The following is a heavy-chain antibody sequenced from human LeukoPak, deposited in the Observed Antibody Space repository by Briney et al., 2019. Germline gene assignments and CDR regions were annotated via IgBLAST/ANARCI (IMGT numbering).Heavy chain of an antibody. Sequence: SETLSLTCAVYGGSFSGYYWSWIRQPPGKGLEWIGEINHSRSTNYNPSLKSRVTISVDTSKNQFSLKLSSVTAADTAVYYCARVGLGYYYYYGMDVWGQGTTVTVSS. CDR2: INHSRST. CDR3: ARVGLGYYYYYGMDV. D-gene: IGHD3-10*01. CDR1: GGSFSGYY. J-gene: IGHJ6*02. V-gene: IGHV4-34*01.